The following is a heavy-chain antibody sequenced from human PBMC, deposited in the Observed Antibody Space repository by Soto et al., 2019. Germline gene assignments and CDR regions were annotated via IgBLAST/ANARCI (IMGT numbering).Heavy chain of an antibody. Sequence: SETLSLTCTVSGGSISSYYWSWIRQPPGKGLEWIGYIYYSGSTNYNPSLKSRVTISVDTSKNQFSLKLSSVTAADTAVYYCARHVIEMAPFGYWGQGTLVTVSS. CDR1: GGSISSYY. CDR3: ARHVIEMAPFGY. CDR2: IYYSGST. V-gene: IGHV4-59*08. J-gene: IGHJ4*02.